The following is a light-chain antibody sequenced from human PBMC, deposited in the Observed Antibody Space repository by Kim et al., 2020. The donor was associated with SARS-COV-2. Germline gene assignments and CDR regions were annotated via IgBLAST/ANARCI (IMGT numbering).Light chain of an antibody. CDR1: QSVNGRF. CDR3: QQYDSSVWT. J-gene: IGKJ1*01. CDR2: GAS. V-gene: IGKV3-20*01. Sequence: ELVLTQSPGTLSLSPGEGATLSCRGSQSVNGRFLAWYQQKPGQAPRLLIYGASTRATGIPDRFSGSGSGTDFTLTISRLEPEDFAMYYCQQYDSSVWTFGQGTKVDIK.